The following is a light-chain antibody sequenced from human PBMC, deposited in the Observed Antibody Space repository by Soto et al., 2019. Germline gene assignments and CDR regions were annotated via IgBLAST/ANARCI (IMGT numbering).Light chain of an antibody. CDR1: SSDVGGYNY. V-gene: IGLV2-11*01. CDR3: CSYAGSYSVV. Sequence: VLTQPRSVSGSPGQSVTISCTGTSSDVGGYNYVSWYQQHPGKAPKLMIYDVSKRPSGVPDRFSGSKSGNTASLTISGLQAEDEADYYCCSYAGSYSVVFGGGTKVTVL. CDR2: DVS. J-gene: IGLJ2*01.